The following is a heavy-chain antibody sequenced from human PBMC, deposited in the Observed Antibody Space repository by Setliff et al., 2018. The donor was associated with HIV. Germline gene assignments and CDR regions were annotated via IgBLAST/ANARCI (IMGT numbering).Heavy chain of an antibody. CDR2: IYTSGST. Sequence: ASETLSLTCTVSGGSISSYCWSWIRQPPGKGLEWIGYIYTSGSTYYNPSLKSRVTISVDTSENQFSLRLNSVTAADTAVYYCARYRYYYDSSGYGRWFDPWGQGTLVTVSS. V-gene: IGHV4-4*08. CDR3: ARYRYYYDSSGYGRWFDP. J-gene: IGHJ5*02. CDR1: GGSISSYC. D-gene: IGHD3-22*01.